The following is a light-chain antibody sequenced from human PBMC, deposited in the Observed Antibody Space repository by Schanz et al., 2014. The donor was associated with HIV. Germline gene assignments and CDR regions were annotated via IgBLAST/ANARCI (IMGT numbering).Light chain of an antibody. Sequence: QSALTQPASVSGSPGQSITISCTGTSSDVGTYNLVSWYQQHPGKAPRLMIYEVTKRPSGVSNRFSGSKSGSTASLTISGLQAEDEAHYYCSSYTTTNPLVVFGGGTKLTVL. CDR3: SSYTTTNPLVV. CDR2: EVT. CDR1: SSDVGTYNL. V-gene: IGLV2-14*02. J-gene: IGLJ2*01.